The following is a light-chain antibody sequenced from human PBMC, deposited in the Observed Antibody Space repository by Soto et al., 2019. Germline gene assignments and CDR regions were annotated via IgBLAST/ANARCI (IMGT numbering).Light chain of an antibody. J-gene: IGKJ4*01. Sequence: EIVLTQSPGTLSFSPGERSTRSCRSSQSVSSSYLAWYQQKPGQAPRLLIYDASSRATGIPDRFSGSGSGTDFTLTISRLEPEDFAVYYCQQYGNSPLTFGGGTKVDIK. V-gene: IGKV3-20*01. CDR3: QQYGNSPLT. CDR2: DAS. CDR1: QSVSSSY.